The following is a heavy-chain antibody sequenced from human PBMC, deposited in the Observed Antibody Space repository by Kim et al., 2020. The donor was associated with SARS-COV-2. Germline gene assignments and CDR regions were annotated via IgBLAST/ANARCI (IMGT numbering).Heavy chain of an antibody. CDR2: IKNTVGRP. V-gene: IGHV3-23*01. CDR3: AKGSSGWYSDY. Sequence: GGSLRLSCAASGFTFSSYGMTWVRQAPGKGLEWVSSIKNTVGRPQYADSVKGRFTISRDNSEDTLYLQMNSLTVEDTAVYYCAKGSSGWYSDYWGQGTLVTVSS. D-gene: IGHD6-19*01. CDR1: GFTFSSYG. J-gene: IGHJ4*02.